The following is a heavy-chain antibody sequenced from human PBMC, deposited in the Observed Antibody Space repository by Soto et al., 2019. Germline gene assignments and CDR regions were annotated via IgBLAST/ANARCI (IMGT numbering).Heavy chain of an antibody. J-gene: IGHJ6*02. CDR2: ISYDGSNK. Sequence: RRLSCAASGFTFSSYAMHWVRQAPGKGLEWVAVISYDGSNKYYADSVKGRFTISRDNSKNTLYLQMNSLRAEDTAVYYCARRAGYSSSWTNFYYYGMDVWGQGTTVTVSS. CDR3: ARRAGYSSSWTNFYYYGMDV. V-gene: IGHV3-30-3*01. D-gene: IGHD6-13*01. CDR1: GFTFSSYA.